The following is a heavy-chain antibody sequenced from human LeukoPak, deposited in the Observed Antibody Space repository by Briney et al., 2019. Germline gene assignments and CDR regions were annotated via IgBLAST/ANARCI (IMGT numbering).Heavy chain of an antibody. D-gene: IGHD1-26*01. CDR2: IYYSGST. V-gene: IGHV4-39*01. CDR1: GGSISSSSYY. CDR3: ARRSGSYYHDAFDI. J-gene: IGHJ3*02. Sequence: SETLSLTCIVSGGSISSSSYYWGWIRQPPGKGLEWIGSIYYSGSTYYNPSLKSRVTISVDTSKNQFSLKLSSVTAADTAVYYCARRSGSYYHDAFDIWGQGTMVTVSS.